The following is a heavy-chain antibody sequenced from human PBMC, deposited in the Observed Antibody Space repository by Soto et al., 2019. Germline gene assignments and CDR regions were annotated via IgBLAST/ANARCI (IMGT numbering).Heavy chain of an antibody. CDR2: ISNDGSDQ. CDR3: AKDQGIAASHGID. Sequence: QVQLVESGGGVVQPGRSLRLSCAASGFTFNNYGMHWVRQAPGKGLEWVATISNDGSDQYYADSVKGRLTSSRDNSKNTVYLQMNSLRAEETAVYYCAKDQGIAASHGIDWGQGTMVTVSS. J-gene: IGHJ3*01. CDR1: GFTFNNYG. V-gene: IGHV3-30*18. D-gene: IGHD6-13*01.